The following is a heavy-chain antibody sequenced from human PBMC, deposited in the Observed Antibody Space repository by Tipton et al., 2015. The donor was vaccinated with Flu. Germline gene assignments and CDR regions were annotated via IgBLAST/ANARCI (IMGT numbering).Heavy chain of an antibody. CDR3: ARGGVSNSGYRN. J-gene: IGHJ4*02. Sequence: LRLSCTVSGDSMARGGFYWTWIRQRPGKGLEWIGYIYWSGLSLYNPSLRSRVTISVDTSKNQFSLKLSSVTAADTAVYYCARGGVSNSGYRNWGQGTLVTVSS. CDR1: GDSMARGGFY. CDR2: IYWSGLS. D-gene: IGHD5-12*01. V-gene: IGHV4-31*03.